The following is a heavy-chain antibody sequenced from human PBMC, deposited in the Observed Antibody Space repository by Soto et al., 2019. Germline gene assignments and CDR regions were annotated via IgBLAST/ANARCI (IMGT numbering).Heavy chain of an antibody. V-gene: IGHV4-39*01. CDR3: ARDFFDSSDYTTNWFDP. CDR1: GDSISNIRFY. CDR2: IYHTGNA. Sequence: SETLSLTCSVSGDSISNIRFYWPWIRQPPGEGLEWIGSIYHTGNAYYNPSLKSRVTISVDTSKNQFSLKLTSVTAADAALYYCARDFFDSSDYTTNWFDPWGQGTLVTVS. D-gene: IGHD3-22*01. J-gene: IGHJ5*02.